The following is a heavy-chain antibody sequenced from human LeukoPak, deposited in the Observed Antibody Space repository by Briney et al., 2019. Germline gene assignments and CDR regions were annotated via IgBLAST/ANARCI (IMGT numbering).Heavy chain of an antibody. Sequence: PSETLSLTCTVSGGSISNYYWNWLRQPPGKGLEWIGYIFYSGSTNYNPSLKSRVTTSLDTSKNQFSLRLTSVTAADTAVYYCARGFDSKSTYFDYWGQGTLVTVSS. CDR3: ARGFDSKSTYFDY. J-gene: IGHJ4*02. CDR2: IFYSGST. CDR1: GGSISNYY. D-gene: IGHD5-12*01. V-gene: IGHV4-59*01.